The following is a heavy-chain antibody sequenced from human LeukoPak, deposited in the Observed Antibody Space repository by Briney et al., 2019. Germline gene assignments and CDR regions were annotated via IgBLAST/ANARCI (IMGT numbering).Heavy chain of an antibody. D-gene: IGHD1-14*01. CDR3: ARALPTESARWFGH. V-gene: IGHV4-31*03. CDR2: IYYRGSTY. J-gene: IGHJ5*02. CDR1: GASISSGGYY. Sequence: SDTLSLTCTVSGASISSGGYYWSWIRQHPGKGLELIGYIYYRGSTYYYNPSLKSRVTISVDTSKNQFSLELTSVTAADTAVYYCARALPTESARWFGHWGQGILVTVSS.